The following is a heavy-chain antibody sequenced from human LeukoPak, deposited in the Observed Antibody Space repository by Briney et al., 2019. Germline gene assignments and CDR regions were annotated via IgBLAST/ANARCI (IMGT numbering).Heavy chain of an antibody. D-gene: IGHD3-10*01. J-gene: IGHJ4*02. CDR2: IGSSGDNT. CDR1: GFTFESYA. CDR3: VKGSAYFYGSGTHFDY. Sequence: GGSLRLSCSASGFTFESYAMYWVRQAPGKGLEYVSAIGSSGDNTHYADSVKGRFTISRDNSKNTLYLQMSSLRAEDTAVYYCVKGSAYFYGSGTHFDYWGQGTLVTVSS. V-gene: IGHV3-64D*06.